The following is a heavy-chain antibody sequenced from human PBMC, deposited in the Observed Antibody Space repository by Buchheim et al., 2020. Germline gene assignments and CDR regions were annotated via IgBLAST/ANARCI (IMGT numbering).Heavy chain of an antibody. CDR1: GFTFSSHW. CDR2: IKQDGSEK. CDR3: ARGRYCSSTSCYPSFAFDL. D-gene: IGHD2-2*01. Sequence: EVQLVESGGGLVQPGGSLRLSCAASGFTFSSHWMSWVRQAPGKGLEWVANIKQDGSEKHYVDSVKGRFTFSRDKAKNSLYVQMNSLRAEDTAVYYCARGRYCSSTSCYPSFAFDLWGQGT. J-gene: IGHJ3*01. V-gene: IGHV3-7*04.